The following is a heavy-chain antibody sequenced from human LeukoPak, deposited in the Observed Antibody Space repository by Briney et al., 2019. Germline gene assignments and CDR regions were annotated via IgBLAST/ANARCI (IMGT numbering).Heavy chain of an antibody. CDR2: IYTSGST. V-gene: IGHV4-4*07. CDR1: GGSISSYY. D-gene: IGHD3-22*01. Sequence: SETLSLTCTVSGGSISSYYWSWIRQPAGKGLEWIGRIYTSGSTNYNPSLKSRVTMSVDTSKNQFSLKLSSVTAADTAVYYCARGRPKSYYYDSSGYYWYFDLWGRGTLVTVSS. CDR3: ARGRPKSYYYDSSGYYWYFDL. J-gene: IGHJ2*01.